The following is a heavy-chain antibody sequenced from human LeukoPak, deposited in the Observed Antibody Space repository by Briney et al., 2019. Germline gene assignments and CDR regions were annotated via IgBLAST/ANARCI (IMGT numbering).Heavy chain of an antibody. D-gene: IGHD1-26*01. CDR3: ARVWDYYYYYMDV. CDR1: GYTFTGYY. J-gene: IGHJ6*03. Sequence: GASVKVSCTASGYTFTGYYMHWVRQAPGQGLEWMGWINPNSGGTNYAQKFQGRVTMTRDTSISTAYMELSRLRSDDTAVYYCARVWDYYYYYMDVWGKGTTVTVSS. V-gene: IGHV1-2*02. CDR2: INPNSGGT.